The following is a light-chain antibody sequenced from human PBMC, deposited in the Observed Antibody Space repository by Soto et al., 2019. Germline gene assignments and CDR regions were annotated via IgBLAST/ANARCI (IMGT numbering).Light chain of an antibody. Sequence: QAVVTQPPSVSGAPGQRVTISCTGSSSNIGSSYDLHWYQQLPGTAPKLLIYGYTSRPSGVPDRFSGSKSGTSASLAITGLQAEDEADYYCQSYDSRLTGRVFGGGTKLTVL. CDR1: SSNIGSSYD. J-gene: IGLJ3*02. CDR3: QSYDSRLTGRV. V-gene: IGLV1-40*01. CDR2: GYT.